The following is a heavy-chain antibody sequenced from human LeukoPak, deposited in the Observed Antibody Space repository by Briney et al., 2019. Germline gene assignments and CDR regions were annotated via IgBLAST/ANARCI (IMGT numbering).Heavy chain of an antibody. CDR2: ISYDGSNK. CDR1: GFTLSSYA. J-gene: IGHJ4*02. V-gene: IGHV3-30*04. D-gene: IGHD6-13*01. CDR3: ARDFFSAAAGTWFDY. Sequence: GGSLRLSCAASGFTLSSYAMHWVRQAPGKGLEWVAVISYDGSNKYYADSVKGRFTISRDNSKNTLYLQMNSLRAEDTAVYYCARDFFSAAAGTWFDYWGQGTLVTVSS.